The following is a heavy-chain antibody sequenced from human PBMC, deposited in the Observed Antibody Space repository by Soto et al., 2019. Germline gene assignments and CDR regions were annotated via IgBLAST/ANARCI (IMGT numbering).Heavy chain of an antibody. D-gene: IGHD3-22*01. V-gene: IGHV4-34*01. Sequence: ETLSLTCAVYGGSFSDYYWSWIRQPPGKGLEWIGEINHSGITNYSPSLKSRVTMSVDTSKNQFSLKLTSVTAADTAPYYCARFPFDSNDWTNPRCFDIWGQGTLVTVSS. CDR2: INHSGIT. CDR1: GGSFSDYY. CDR3: ARFPFDSNDWTNPRCFDI. J-gene: IGHJ5*02.